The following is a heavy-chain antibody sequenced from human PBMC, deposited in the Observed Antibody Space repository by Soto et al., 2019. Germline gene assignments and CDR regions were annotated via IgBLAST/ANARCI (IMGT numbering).Heavy chain of an antibody. Sequence: GASVKVSCKASGYTFTSYYMHWVRQAPGQGLEWMGIINPSGGSTSYAQKFQGRVTMTRDTSTSTVYMELSSLRSEDTAVYYCARVRKAAAGTFIGYFAYWGQGTLVTVSS. CDR2: INPSGGST. V-gene: IGHV1-46*01. D-gene: IGHD6-13*01. CDR3: ARVRKAAAGTFIGYFAY. J-gene: IGHJ4*02. CDR1: GYTFTSYY.